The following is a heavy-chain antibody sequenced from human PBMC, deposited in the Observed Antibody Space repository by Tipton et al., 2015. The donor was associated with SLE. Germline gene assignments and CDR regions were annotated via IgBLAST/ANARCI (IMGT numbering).Heavy chain of an antibody. CDR2: MNQDGNEK. CDR1: GFSFSSYW. CDR3: AKGYCHGGTCYSPDYYFYYDLDV. Sequence: GSLRLSCVASGFSFSSYWMSWVRQVPGKGLEWVANMNQDGNEKYYVDSVKGRFTISRDNAKNSLFLQMNSLRAEDTAVYYCAKGYCHGGTCYSPDYYFYYDLDVWGPGTTVTVSS. V-gene: IGHV3-7*01. D-gene: IGHD2-15*01. J-gene: IGHJ6*02.